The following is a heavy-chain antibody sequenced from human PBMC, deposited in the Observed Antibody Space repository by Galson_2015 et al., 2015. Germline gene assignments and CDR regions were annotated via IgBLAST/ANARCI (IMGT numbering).Heavy chain of an antibody. CDR3: ARGELIAAAGTPPVDY. CDR2: TYYRSKWYN. D-gene: IGHD6-13*01. Sequence: CAISGDSVSSNSAAWNWIRQSPSRGLEWLGRTYYRSKWYNDYAVSVKSRITINPDTSKNQFSLQLNSVTPEDTAVYYCARGELIAAAGTPPVDYWGQGTLVTVSS. V-gene: IGHV6-1*01. CDR1: GDSVSSNSAA. J-gene: IGHJ4*02.